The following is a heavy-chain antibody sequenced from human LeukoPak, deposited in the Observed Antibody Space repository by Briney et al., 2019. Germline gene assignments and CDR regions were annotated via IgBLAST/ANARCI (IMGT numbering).Heavy chain of an antibody. Sequence: SETLSLTCTVSGVSISSYSWSWIRQPPGKGLEWIGYIHYTGSTDYIPFLKSRVTISVDTSESQFSLKLSSVTAADTAVYYCARVGGPGSWYFDLWGRGTLVTVSS. J-gene: IGHJ2*01. D-gene: IGHD3-10*01. CDR1: GVSISSYS. V-gene: IGHV4-59*01. CDR2: IHYTGST. CDR3: ARVGGPGSWYFDL.